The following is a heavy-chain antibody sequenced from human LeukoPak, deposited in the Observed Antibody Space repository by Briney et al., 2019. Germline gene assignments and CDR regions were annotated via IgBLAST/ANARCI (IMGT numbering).Heavy chain of an antibody. V-gene: IGHV3-30*03. CDR2: ISYDGSNK. CDR1: GFTFSSYG. D-gene: IGHD5-12*01. Sequence: GRSLRLSCAASGFTFSSYGMHWVRQAPGKGLEWVAVISYDGSNKYYADSVKGRFTISRDNSKNTLYLQMNSLRAEDTAVYYCARQRVAIDYWGQGTLVTVSS. CDR3: ARQRVAIDY. J-gene: IGHJ4*02.